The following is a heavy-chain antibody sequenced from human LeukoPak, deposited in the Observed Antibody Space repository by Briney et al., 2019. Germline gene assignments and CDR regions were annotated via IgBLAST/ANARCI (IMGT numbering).Heavy chain of an antibody. D-gene: IGHD3-9*01. Sequence: GRSLRLSCAASGFTFSSYAMHWVRQAPGKGLEWVAVISYDGSNKYYADSVKGRFTISRDNSKNTLYLQMNSLRAEDTAVYYCASWERDRLVRDYWGQGTLVTVSS. J-gene: IGHJ4*02. CDR2: ISYDGSNK. V-gene: IGHV3-30-3*01. CDR3: ASWERDRLVRDY. CDR1: GFTFSSYA.